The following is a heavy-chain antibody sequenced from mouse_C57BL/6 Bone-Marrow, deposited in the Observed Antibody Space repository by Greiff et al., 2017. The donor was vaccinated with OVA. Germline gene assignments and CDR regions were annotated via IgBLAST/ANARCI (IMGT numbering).Heavy chain of an antibody. V-gene: IGHV5-6*02. CDR3: ARRDYYGSSSYWYFDV. CDR1: GFTFSSYG. J-gene: IGHJ1*03. D-gene: IGHD1-1*01. CDR2: ISSGGSYT. Sequence: EVNLVESGGDLVKPGGSLKLSCAASGFTFSSYGMSWVRQTPDKRLEWVATISSGGSYTYYPDSVKGRFTISRDNAKNTLYLQMSSLKSEDTAMYYCARRDYYGSSSYWYFDVWGTGTTVTVSS.